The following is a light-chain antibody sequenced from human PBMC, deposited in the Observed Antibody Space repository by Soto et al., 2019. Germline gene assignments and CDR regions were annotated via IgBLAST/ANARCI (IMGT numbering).Light chain of an antibody. CDR3: MQGTHWPLT. J-gene: IGKJ4*01. CDR2: KVS. Sequence: DVVMTQSPLSLPVTLGQPASISCRSSQSLVYRDGNTYLNWFQQRPGQSPRRLIYKVSNRDSGVPDRFSGSGSGTDFTLKISRVEAEDVGIYYCMQGTHWPLTFGGGTKVDIK. CDR1: QSLVYRDGNTY. V-gene: IGKV2-30*01.